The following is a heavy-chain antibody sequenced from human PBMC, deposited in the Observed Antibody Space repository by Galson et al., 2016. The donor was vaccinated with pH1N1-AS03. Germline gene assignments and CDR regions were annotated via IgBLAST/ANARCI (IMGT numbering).Heavy chain of an antibody. CDR3: ARGRRVAMNGFYYFDS. Sequence: SVKVSCKASGGTFGNYVISWVRQAPGQGLEWMGGINPAFGTTKYAQKFQGRVTITADESTRTAYMELNSLRSADAAVYYCARGRRVAMNGFYYFDSWGQGTPVTVSS. V-gene: IGHV1-69*13. CDR1: GGTFGNYV. D-gene: IGHD3-9*01. J-gene: IGHJ4*02. CDR2: INPAFGTT.